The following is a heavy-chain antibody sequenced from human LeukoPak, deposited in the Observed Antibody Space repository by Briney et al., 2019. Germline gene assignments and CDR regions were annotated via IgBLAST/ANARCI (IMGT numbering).Heavy chain of an antibody. CDR2: IYHSGST. V-gene: IGHV4-4*02. CDR1: GGSISSSNW. Sequence: SETLSLTCAVSGGSISSSNWWSWVRQPPGKGLEWIGEIYHSGSTNYNPSLKSRVTISVDKSKNQFSLKLSSVTAADTAVYYCARGLPRYYYGSGSYYNRQNNWFDPWGQGTLVTVSS. CDR3: ARGLPRYYYGSGSYYNRQNNWFDP. J-gene: IGHJ5*02. D-gene: IGHD3-10*01.